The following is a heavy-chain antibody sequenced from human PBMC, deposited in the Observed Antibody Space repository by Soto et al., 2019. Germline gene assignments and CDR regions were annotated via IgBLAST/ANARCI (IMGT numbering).Heavy chain of an antibody. CDR1: GFSLSTSGVG. V-gene: IGHV2-5*02. CDR2: ITWDDDK. J-gene: IGHJ4*02. D-gene: IGHD3-3*01. CDR3: AHGDYDVGSGGSYYFDH. Sequence: SGPTLVNPTQTLTLTCTFSGFSLSTSGVGVGWIRQPPGKALAWPALITWDDDKRSSPSLKSRLTITKDTSKNQVVLTRTNMDPGDTATYYCAHGDYDVGSGGSYYFDHWGQGALVTVSS.